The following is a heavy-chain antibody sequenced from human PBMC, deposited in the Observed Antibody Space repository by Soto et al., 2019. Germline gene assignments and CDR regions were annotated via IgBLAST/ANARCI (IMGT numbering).Heavy chain of an antibody. Sequence: GGSLRLSCAASGFTFSNYGMHWVRQAPGKGLEWVAVISDDGRNKYYVDSVKGRFTISRDNSKNTLYLQMNSLRGDDTAVFYCAKDLNAFWSGLDYWGQGTLVTVSS. CDR2: ISDDGRNK. V-gene: IGHV3-30*18. CDR1: GFTFSNYG. J-gene: IGHJ4*02. D-gene: IGHD3-3*01. CDR3: AKDLNAFWSGLDY.